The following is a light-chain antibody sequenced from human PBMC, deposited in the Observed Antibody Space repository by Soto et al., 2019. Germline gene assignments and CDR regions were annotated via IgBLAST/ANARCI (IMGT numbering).Light chain of an antibody. V-gene: IGLV2-23*02. Sequence: QSALTQPASVSGSAGQSITISCTGTSSDVGSYNLVSWYQQHPGKAPKLIIYEVTKRPSGLSNRFSGSKSGNTASLTISGLQPEDEADYYCCSYAGSSSSLFGGGTKLTVL. CDR3: CSYAGSSSSL. CDR2: EVT. CDR1: SSDVGSYNL. J-gene: IGLJ3*02.